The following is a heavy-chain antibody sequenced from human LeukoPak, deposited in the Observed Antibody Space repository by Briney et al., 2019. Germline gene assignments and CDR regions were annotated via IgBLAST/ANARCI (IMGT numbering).Heavy chain of an antibody. J-gene: IGHJ4*02. CDR2: INHSGST. CDR1: GGSFSGYY. V-gene: IGHV4-34*01. CDR3: AGGLRPWGSYVSC. Sequence: SETLSLTCAVYGGSFSGYYWSWIRQPPGKGLEWIGEINHSGSTNYNPSLKSRVTISVDTSKNQFSLKLSSVTAADTAVYYCAGGLRPWGSYVSCWGQGTLVTVSS. D-gene: IGHD3-16*01.